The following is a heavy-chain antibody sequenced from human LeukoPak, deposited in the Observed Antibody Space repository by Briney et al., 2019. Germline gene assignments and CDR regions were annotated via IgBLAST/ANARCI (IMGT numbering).Heavy chain of an antibody. CDR1: GSSFTSYW. J-gene: IGHJ4*02. CDR3: ARMGYCTNGVCSQFYFDY. Sequence: GESLKISCKGSGSSFTSYWIGWVRQLPGKGLEWMGIIYPGDSDTRYSPSFQGQVTISADKSISTAYLQWSSLKASDTAMYYCARMGYCTNGVCSQFYFDYWGQGTLVTVSS. V-gene: IGHV5-51*01. CDR2: IYPGDSDT. D-gene: IGHD2-8*01.